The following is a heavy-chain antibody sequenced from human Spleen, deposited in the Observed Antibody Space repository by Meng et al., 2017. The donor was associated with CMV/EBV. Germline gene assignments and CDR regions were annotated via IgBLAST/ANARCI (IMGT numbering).Heavy chain of an antibody. D-gene: IGHD2-21*02. V-gene: IGHV3-23*01. CDR2: LSGSGGGT. CDR3: AKVRSLRLFDAFDI. J-gene: IGHJ3*02. CDR1: GFTFSNYA. Sequence: GGSLRLSCAASGFTFSNYAMSWVRQAPGKGLEWVSALSGSGGGTYYADSVKGRFTISRDNSKNTLYLQMNSLRAEDTAVYYCAKVRSLRLFDAFDIWGQGTMVTVSS.